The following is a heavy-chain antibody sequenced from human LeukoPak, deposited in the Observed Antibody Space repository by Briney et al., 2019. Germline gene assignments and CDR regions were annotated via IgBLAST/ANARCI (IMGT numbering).Heavy chain of an antibody. CDR3: ARWGDWGYFDY. Sequence: PSQTLSLTCAVSGGSISSGGYSWSWIRQPPGKGLEWIGYIYRSGSTYYSPSLKSRVTISVDRSKNQFSLKLSSVTAADTAVYYCARWGDWGYFDYWGQGTLVTVSS. CDR2: IYRSGST. V-gene: IGHV4-30-2*01. D-gene: IGHD7-27*01. CDR1: GGSISSGGYS. J-gene: IGHJ4*02.